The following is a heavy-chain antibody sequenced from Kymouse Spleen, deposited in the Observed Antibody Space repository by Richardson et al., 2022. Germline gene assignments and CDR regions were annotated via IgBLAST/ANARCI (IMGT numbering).Heavy chain of an antibody. V-gene: IGHV4-39*01. CDR2: IYYSGST. CDR1: GGSISSSSYY. Sequence: QLQLQESGPGLVKPSETLSLTCTVSGGSISSSSYYWGWIRQPPGKGLEWIGSIYYSGSTYYNPSLKSRVTISVDTSKNQFSLKLSSVTAADTAVYYCARQGVVPAAIPFDYWGQGTLVTVSS. D-gene: IGHD2-2*02. J-gene: IGHJ4*02. CDR3: ARQGVVPAAIPFDY.